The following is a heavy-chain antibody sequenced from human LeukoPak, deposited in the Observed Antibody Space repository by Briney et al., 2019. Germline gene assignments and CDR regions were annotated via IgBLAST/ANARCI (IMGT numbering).Heavy chain of an antibody. CDR3: AKDRQSYGYYFDY. D-gene: IGHD5-18*01. CDR1: GFTFSSYA. V-gene: IGHV3-23*01. CDR2: LSGNGGST. Sequence: GGSLRLSCAASGFTFSSYAMSWVRQAPGKGLEWVSGLSGNGGSTYYADSVKGRFTISRDNSKNTLYLQMNSLRAEDTAVYYCAKDRQSYGYYFDYWGQGTLVTVSS. J-gene: IGHJ4*02.